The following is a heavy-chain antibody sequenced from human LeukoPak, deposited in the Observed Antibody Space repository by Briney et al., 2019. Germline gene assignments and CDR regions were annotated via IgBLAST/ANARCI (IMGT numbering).Heavy chain of an antibody. CDR3: ARRVQKLVATSWFDP. V-gene: IGHV1-2*02. J-gene: IGHJ5*02. Sequence: ASVWVSCKASGYTFDDEYIHWVRQAPGLGLEWMGWINPKNGDTNYAQKFQGRVTMTRGTSISTAYMELRRLKSDDSAVYYCARRVQKLVATSWFDPWGQGTLVTVSS. CDR1: GYTFDDEY. D-gene: IGHD5-12*01. CDR2: INPKNGDT.